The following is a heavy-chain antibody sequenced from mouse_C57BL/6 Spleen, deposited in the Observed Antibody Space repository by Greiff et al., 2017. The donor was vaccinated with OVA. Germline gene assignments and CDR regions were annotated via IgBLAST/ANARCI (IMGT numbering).Heavy chain of an antibody. CDR2: IYPGDGDT. V-gene: IGHV1-82*01. CDR3: ARGGHYEYDVGYWYFDV. D-gene: IGHD2-4*01. CDR1: GYAFSSSW. Sequence: VQLQQSGPELVKPGASVKISCKASGYAFSSSWMNWVKQRPGKGLEWIGRIYPGDGDTNYNGKFKGKATLTADKSSSTAYMQLSSLTSEDSAVYFCARGGHYEYDVGYWYFDVWGTGTTVTVSS. J-gene: IGHJ1*03.